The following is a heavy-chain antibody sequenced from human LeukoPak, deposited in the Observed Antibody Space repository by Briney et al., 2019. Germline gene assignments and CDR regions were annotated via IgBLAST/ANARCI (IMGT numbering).Heavy chain of an antibody. CDR2: IKQDGSEK. D-gene: IGHD3-3*01. J-gene: IGHJ4*02. CDR1: GFTFSGYW. CDR3: ARDLVDYDFWSGYSDY. V-gene: IGHV3-7*01. Sequence: GGSLRLSCAASGFTFSGYWMSWVRQAPGKGLEWVANIKQDGSEKYYVDSVKGRFTISRDNAKNSLYLQMNSLRAEDTAVYYCARDLVDYDFWSGYSDYWGQGTLVTVSS.